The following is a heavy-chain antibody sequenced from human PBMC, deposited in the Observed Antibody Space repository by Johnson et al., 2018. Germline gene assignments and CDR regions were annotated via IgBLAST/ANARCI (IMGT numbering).Heavy chain of an antibody. V-gene: IGHV3-74*01. CDR3: AKDQGLLSQPYAFDI. CDR2: INSDGSST. Sequence: VQLVESGGGLAQPGGSLRLSCAASGFTFSSYWMHWVRQAPGKGLVWVSRINSDGSSTSYADSVKGRFTISRDNAKNTLYLQMNSRRAEDTAVYYCAKDQGLLSQPYAFDIWGQGTIVTVSS. J-gene: IGHJ3*02. CDR1: GFTFSSYW. D-gene: IGHD3-3*01.